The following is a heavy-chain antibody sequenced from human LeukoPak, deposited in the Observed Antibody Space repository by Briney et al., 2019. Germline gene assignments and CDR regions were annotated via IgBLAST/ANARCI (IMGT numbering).Heavy chain of an antibody. D-gene: IGHD3-22*01. V-gene: IGHV4-31*03. CDR3: AKDLSSAITSALVLDV. CDR1: GGSISSGGYY. CDR2: IYYSGST. J-gene: IGHJ6*02. Sequence: SETLSLTCTVSGGSISSGGYYWSWIRQHPGKGLEWIGYIYYSGSTYYNPSLKSRVIISVDTSKNQFSLKLSSVTAADTAVYYCAKDLSSAITSALVLDVWGQGTTVIVSS.